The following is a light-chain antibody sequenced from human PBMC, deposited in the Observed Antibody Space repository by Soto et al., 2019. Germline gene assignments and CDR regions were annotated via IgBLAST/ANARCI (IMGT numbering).Light chain of an antibody. J-gene: IGKJ2*01. CDR1: QSISIN. CDR3: QQTYTTRVYT. Sequence: DILLTQSPTSLSASVGDTVTIACRASQSISINLNWYQHRPGEAPKVLIYGASTLATGAPSRFSGSGVGTDFTLTISSLQLGDFATYYCQQTYTTRVYTFGQGTKLEFK. CDR2: GAS. V-gene: IGKV1-39*01.